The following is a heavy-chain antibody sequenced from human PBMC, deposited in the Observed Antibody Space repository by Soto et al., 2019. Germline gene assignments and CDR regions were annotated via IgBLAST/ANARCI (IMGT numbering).Heavy chain of an antibody. CDR2: ISWKDEK. Sequence: QITLKESGPTLVKPTQPLTVTCTFSGFSLSTSGAGVGWIRQSPGKAPEWLALISWKDEKRYNPGLKSRPTITKDTSKNQVVLTMTDLDPVDTATYFCAHRYGGNYYRWYFDSWGQGTLVTVSS. V-gene: IGHV2-5*01. CDR1: GFSLSTSGAG. D-gene: IGHD1-26*01. CDR3: AHRYGGNYYRWYFDS. J-gene: IGHJ4*02.